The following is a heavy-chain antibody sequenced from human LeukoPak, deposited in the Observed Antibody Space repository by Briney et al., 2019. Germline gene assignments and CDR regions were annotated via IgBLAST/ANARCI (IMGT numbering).Heavy chain of an antibody. CDR3: ARARNYYDSSGFYYEGDAFDI. V-gene: IGHV4-39*07. J-gene: IGHJ3*02. CDR1: VGSISSSSYY. Sequence: SETLSLTCTVSVGSISSSSYYCGWIRQPPGKGLGWIGSIDYSWSTYYNPSLKSRVTISVDTSKTQFSLKLSSVTAADTAVYYCARARNYYDSSGFYYEGDAFDIWGQGTMVTVSS. D-gene: IGHD3-22*01. CDR2: IDYSWST.